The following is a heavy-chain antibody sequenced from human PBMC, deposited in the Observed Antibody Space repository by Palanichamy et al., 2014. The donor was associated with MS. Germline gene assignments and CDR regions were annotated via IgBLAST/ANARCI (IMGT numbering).Heavy chain of an antibody. CDR3: ARSAVAGIYYYGMDV. CDR2: IYPGDSDT. V-gene: IGHV5-51*03. CDR1: GYSFTSYW. J-gene: IGHJ6*02. D-gene: IGHD6-19*01. Sequence: EVQLVQSGAEVKKPGESLKISCKGSGYSFTSYWIGWVRQMPGKGLEWMEIIYPGDSDTRYSPSFQGQVTISADKSISTAYLQWSSLKASDTAMYYCARSAVAGIYYYGMDVWGQGTTVTVSS.